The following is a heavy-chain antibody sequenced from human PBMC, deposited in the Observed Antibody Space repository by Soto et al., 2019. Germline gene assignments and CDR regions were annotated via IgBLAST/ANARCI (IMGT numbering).Heavy chain of an antibody. CDR3: ARVLPVDFLSGGLDY. CDR2: IYHSGST. Sequence: QVQLQESGPGLVKPSGTLSLTCAVSGGSISSSNWWSWVRQPPGKGLEWIGEIYHSGSTNYNPSLKSRVPISVDKFKNAFSLKLSSVAAADTAVYYCARVLPVDFLSGGLDYWGQGTLVSVSS. V-gene: IGHV4-4*02. CDR1: GGSISSSNW. J-gene: IGHJ4*02. D-gene: IGHD3-9*01.